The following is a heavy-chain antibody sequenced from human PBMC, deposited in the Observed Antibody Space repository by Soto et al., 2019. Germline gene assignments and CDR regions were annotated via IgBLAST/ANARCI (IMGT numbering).Heavy chain of an antibody. D-gene: IGHD4-17*01. Sequence: GGSLRLSCAASGFTFSSYWMSWVRQAPGKGLEWVANIKQDGSEKYYVDSVKGRFTISRDNAKNSLYLQMNSLRAEDTAVYYCARIYGDYGIDAFDIWGQGTMVTVSS. CDR2: IKQDGSEK. CDR1: GFTFSSYW. J-gene: IGHJ3*02. V-gene: IGHV3-7*01. CDR3: ARIYGDYGIDAFDI.